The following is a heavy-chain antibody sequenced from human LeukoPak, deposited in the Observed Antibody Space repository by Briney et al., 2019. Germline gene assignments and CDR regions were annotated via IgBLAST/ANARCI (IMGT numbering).Heavy chain of an antibody. CDR2: INHSGST. V-gene: IGHV4-34*01. D-gene: IGHD3-3*01. CDR3: AREYYDFWSGQKTGIDY. CDR1: GGSFSGYY. Sequence: SETLSLTCAVYGGSFSGYYWSWIRQPPGKGLEWIGEINHSGSTNYNPSLKSRVTISVETSKNQFSLKLSSVTAADTAVYYCAREYYDFWSGQKTGIDYWGQGTLVTVSS. J-gene: IGHJ4*02.